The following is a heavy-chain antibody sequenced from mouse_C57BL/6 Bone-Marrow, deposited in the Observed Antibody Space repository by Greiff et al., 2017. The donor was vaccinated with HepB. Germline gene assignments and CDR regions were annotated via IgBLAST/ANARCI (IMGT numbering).Heavy chain of an antibody. V-gene: IGHV2-2*01. Sequence: VKLQESGPGLVQPSQSLSITCTVSGFSFTSYGVHWVRQSPGKGLEWLGVIWSGGSTDYNAAFISRLSISKDNSKSQVFFKMNSLQADDTAIYYCARLNNWGQGTLVTVSA. D-gene: IGHD5-1-1*01. CDR2: IWSGGST. J-gene: IGHJ3*01. CDR1: GFSFTSYG. CDR3: ARLNN.